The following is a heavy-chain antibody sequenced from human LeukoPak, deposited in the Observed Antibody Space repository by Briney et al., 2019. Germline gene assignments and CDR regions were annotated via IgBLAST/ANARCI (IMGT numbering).Heavy chain of an antibody. CDR2: IKSKTDGGTT. V-gene: IGHV3-15*01. CDR1: GFTFSNAW. J-gene: IGHJ4*02. CDR3: TRKAPYSSGWPFDY. D-gene: IGHD6-19*01. Sequence: TPGGSLRLSCAASGFTFSNAWMSWVRQAPGKGLEWVGRIKSKTDGGTTDYAAPVKGRFTISRDDSKSIAYLQMNSLKTEDTAVYYCTRKAPYSSGWPFDYWGQGTLVTVSS.